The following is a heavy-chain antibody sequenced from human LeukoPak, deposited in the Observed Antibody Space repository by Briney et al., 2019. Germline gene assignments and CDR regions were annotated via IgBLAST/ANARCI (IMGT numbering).Heavy chain of an antibody. V-gene: IGHV1-18*04. J-gene: IGHJ5*02. CDR1: GYTFTSYG. D-gene: IGHD3-9*01. CDR2: ISAYNGNT. Sequence: ASVKVSCKASGYTFTSYGISWVRQAPGQGLEWMGWISAYNGNTNYAQKLHGRVTMTTDTSTSTAYMELRSLRSDDTAVYYCARMAQGRYFDWSNWFDPWGQGTLVTVSS. CDR3: ARMAQGRYFDWSNWFDP.